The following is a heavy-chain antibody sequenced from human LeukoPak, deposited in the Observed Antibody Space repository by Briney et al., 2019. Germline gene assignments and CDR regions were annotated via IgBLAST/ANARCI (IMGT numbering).Heavy chain of an antibody. Sequence: GGSLRLSCAASGFTFSRYWMSWVRQAPGKGLEWVSAISGSGGSTYYADSVKGRFTISRDNSKNTLYLQMNSLRAEDTAVYYCAKAALGYCSSTSCFMDVWGKGTTVTVSS. V-gene: IGHV3-23*01. CDR3: AKAALGYCSSTSCFMDV. J-gene: IGHJ6*03. D-gene: IGHD2-2*01. CDR2: ISGSGGST. CDR1: GFTFSRYW.